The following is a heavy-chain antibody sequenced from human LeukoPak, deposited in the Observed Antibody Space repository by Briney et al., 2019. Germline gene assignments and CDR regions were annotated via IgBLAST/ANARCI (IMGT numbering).Heavy chain of an antibody. CDR3: TNPYYYDSSGYYSFDY. J-gene: IGHJ4*02. D-gene: IGHD3-22*01. V-gene: IGHV3-49*04. CDR2: IRSKAYGGTT. CDR1: GFTFGDYA. Sequence: PGGSLRLSCTASGFTFGDYAMSWVRQAPGKGLEWVGFIRSKAYGGTTEYAASVKGRFTISGDDSKSIAYLQMNSLKTEDTAVYYCTNPYYYDSSGYYSFDYWGQGTLVTVSS.